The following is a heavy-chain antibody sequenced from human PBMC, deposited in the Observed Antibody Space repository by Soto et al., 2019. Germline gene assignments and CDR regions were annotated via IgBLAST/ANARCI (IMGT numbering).Heavy chain of an antibody. J-gene: IGHJ3*02. Sequence: GGSLRLSCAASGFTFSNAWMSWVRQAPGKGLEWVGRIKSKTDGGTTDYAAPVKGRFTISRDDSKNTLYLQMNSLKTEDTAVYYCPTVPLMVRGPQGVGATTAFDIWGQGTMVTVSS. CDR1: GFTFSNAW. CDR2: IKSKTDGGTT. CDR3: PTVPLMVRGPQGVGATTAFDI. V-gene: IGHV3-15*01. D-gene: IGHD1-26*01.